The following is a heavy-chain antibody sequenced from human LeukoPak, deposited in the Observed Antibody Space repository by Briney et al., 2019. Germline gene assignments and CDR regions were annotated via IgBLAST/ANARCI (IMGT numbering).Heavy chain of an antibody. Sequence: GGSLRLSCEASGFTFSSYSMNWVRQAPGRGLEWVSYISSSGSTIYYADSVKGRFTISRDNAKNSLYLQMNSLRAEDTAVYYCAELGITMIGGVWGKGTTVTISS. CDR2: ISSSGSTI. V-gene: IGHV3-48*03. J-gene: IGHJ6*04. D-gene: IGHD3-10*02. CDR3: AELGITMIGGV. CDR1: GFTFSSYS.